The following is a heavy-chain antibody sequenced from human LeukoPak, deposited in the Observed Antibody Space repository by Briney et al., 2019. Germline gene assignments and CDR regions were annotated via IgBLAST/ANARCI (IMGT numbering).Heavy chain of an antibody. CDR2: IYTSGST. CDR3: AREVYYGGNLYYFDY. D-gene: IGHD4-23*01. V-gene: IGHV4-4*07. J-gene: IGHJ4*02. CDR1: GGSISSYY. Sequence: SETLSLTCTVSGGSISSYYWSWIRQPAGKGLEWIGRIYTSGSTNYNPSLKSRVTMSVDTSKTQFSLKLSSVTAADTAVYYCAREVYYGGNLYYFDYWGQGTRVTVSS.